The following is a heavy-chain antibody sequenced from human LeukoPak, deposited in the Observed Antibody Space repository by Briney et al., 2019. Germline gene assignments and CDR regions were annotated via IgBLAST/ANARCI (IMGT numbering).Heavy chain of an antibody. V-gene: IGHV4-59*12. D-gene: IGHD1-26*01. CDR1: GGSISSYY. CDR2: IYYSGST. Sequence: SETLSLTCTVSGGSISSYYWSWIRQPPGKGLEWIGSIYYSGSTYYNPSLKSRVTISVDTSKNQFSLKLSSVTAADTAVYYCAREVGAPGMVDYWGQGTLVTVSS. CDR3: AREVGAPGMVDY. J-gene: IGHJ4*02.